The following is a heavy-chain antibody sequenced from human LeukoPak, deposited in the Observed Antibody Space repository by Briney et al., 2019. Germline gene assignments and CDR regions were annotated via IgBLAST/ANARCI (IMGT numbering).Heavy chain of an antibody. V-gene: IGHV3-53*01. D-gene: IGHD4-17*01. CDR1: GFTVSSNY. Sequence: PGGSLRLSCAASGFTVSSNYMSWVRQAPGKGLEWVSVIYSGGSTYYADSVKGRFTISRDNSKNTLYLQMNSLRAEDTAVYYCARDGSTVTTSGASPYGMDVWGQGTTVTVSS. CDR2: IYSGGST. CDR3: ARDGSTVTTSGASPYGMDV. J-gene: IGHJ6*02.